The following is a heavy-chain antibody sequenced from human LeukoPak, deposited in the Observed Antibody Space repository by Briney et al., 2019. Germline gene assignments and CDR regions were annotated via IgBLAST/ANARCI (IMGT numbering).Heavy chain of an antibody. CDR1: GGSISSYY. CDR2: IYTSGST. CDR3: ATDIRQSPWRFGEFFDAFDI. V-gene: IGHV4-4*07. Sequence: SETLSLTCTVSGGSISSYYWSWIRQPAGKGLEWVGRIYTSGSTNYNPSLKSRVTMSVDTSKNQFSLKLSSVTAADTAVYYCATDIRQSPWRFGEFFDAFDIWGQGTMVTVSS. D-gene: IGHD3-10*01. J-gene: IGHJ3*02.